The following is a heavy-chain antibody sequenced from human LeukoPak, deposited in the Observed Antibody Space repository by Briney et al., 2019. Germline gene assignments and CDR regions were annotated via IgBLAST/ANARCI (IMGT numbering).Heavy chain of an antibody. CDR1: GYTFTSYD. D-gene: IGHD5-12*01. CDR2: MNPNSGNT. V-gene: IGHV1-8*01. J-gene: IGHJ4*02. Sequence: ASVKVSCKASGYTFTSYDINWVRQATGQGLEWMGWMNPNSGNTGYAQKFQGRVTMTRNTSISTAYMELSSLRSEDTAVYYCVKAQGSRNGYDFVFEDWGPGTLVTVSS. CDR3: VKAQGSRNGYDFVFED.